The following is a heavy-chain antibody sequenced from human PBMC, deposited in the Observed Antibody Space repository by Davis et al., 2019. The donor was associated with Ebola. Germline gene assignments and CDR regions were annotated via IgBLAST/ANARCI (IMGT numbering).Heavy chain of an antibody. V-gene: IGHV4-59*01. Sequence: MPGGSLRLSCTVSGGSISSYYWSWIRQPPGKGLEWIGYIYYTGSTNYNPSLKSRVTISVDTSKNQFSLKLSSVTAADTAVYYCARATGDLYYYGMDVWGKGTTVTVSS. CDR1: GGSISSYY. J-gene: IGHJ6*04. CDR2: IYYTGST. D-gene: IGHD7-27*01. CDR3: ARATGDLYYYGMDV.